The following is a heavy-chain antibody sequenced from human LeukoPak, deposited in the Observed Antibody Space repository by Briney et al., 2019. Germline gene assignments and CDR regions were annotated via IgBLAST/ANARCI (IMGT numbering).Heavy chain of an antibody. CDR1: GYTVTSDD. V-gene: IGHV1-46*01. CDR2: INPSGGST. Sequence: AAGKVACKAGGYTVTSDDMHWGRRAPGQGLEWMGIINPSGGSTSYAQKFQGRVTMTRDTSTSTVYMELSSLRSEDTAVYYCARDVEQQLVFDYWGQGALVTVSS. J-gene: IGHJ4*02. D-gene: IGHD6-13*01. CDR3: ARDVEQQLVFDY.